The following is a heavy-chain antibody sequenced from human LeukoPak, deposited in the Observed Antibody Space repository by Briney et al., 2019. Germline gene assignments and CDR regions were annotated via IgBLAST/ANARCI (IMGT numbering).Heavy chain of an antibody. CDR3: VKESYSRYFDY. D-gene: IGHD4-11*01. CDR2: IYYSGTT. J-gene: IGHJ4*02. Sequence: SETLSLTCTVSGGSISSHYCSWIRQPAGKGLEWIGYIYYSGTTNYNPSLKGRVTISVDTSKNQFSLKLSSVTAADTAVYYCVKESYSRYFDYWGQGTLVTVSS. V-gene: IGHV4-59*11. CDR1: GGSISSHY.